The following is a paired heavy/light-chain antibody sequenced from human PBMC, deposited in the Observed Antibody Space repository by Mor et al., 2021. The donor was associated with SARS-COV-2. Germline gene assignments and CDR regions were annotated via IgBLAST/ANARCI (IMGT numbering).Light chain of an antibody. Sequence: EIVLTQSPGTLSLSPGERATLSCRASQSISSSYLAWYQQNPGQAPRLLIYAASSRATGIPDRFSGSGSGTDFTLTISRLEPEDFAVYYCQHYGSSPPRTFGQGTKVEIK. J-gene: IGKJ1*01. CDR3: QHYGSSPPRT. V-gene: IGKV3-20*01. CDR1: QSISSSY. CDR2: AAS.
Heavy chain of an antibody. CDR1: GYSFTTNW. J-gene: IGHJ3*02. CDR2: IYPTDSDK. V-gene: IGHV5-51*01. CDR3: ARHGPRVDFWSGYYTGDEAFDI. D-gene: IGHD3-3*01. Sequence: EVQLVQSGAEVKKPGESLKISCEGSGYSFTTNWIAWVRQMPGKGLEWMGSIYPTDSDKRYGPSFQGQVTMSADKSMSTAYLQWSSLKASDTAMYYCARHGPRVDFWSGYYTGDEAFDIWGQGTMVTVSS.